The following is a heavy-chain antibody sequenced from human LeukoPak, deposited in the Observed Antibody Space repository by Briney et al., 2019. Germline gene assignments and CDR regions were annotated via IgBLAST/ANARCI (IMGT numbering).Heavy chain of an antibody. CDR1: GGSFSGYY. Sequence: SETLSLTCAVYGGSFSGYYWSWIRQPPGKGLEWIGEINHSGSTNYNPSLKSRVTISVDTSKNQFSLKLSSVTAADTAVYYCARSITMVYYYYGMDVWGQGTTVTVSS. CDR3: ARSITMVYYYYGMDV. CDR2: INHSGST. D-gene: IGHD3-10*01. J-gene: IGHJ6*02. V-gene: IGHV4-34*01.